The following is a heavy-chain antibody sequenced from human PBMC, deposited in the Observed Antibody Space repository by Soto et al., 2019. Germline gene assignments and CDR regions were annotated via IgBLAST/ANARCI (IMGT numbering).Heavy chain of an antibody. CDR1: GFTFSSYE. Sequence: QPGGAMRLSCAASGFTFSSYEMNWVRQAPGKGLEWVSYISSSGSTIYYADSMKGRFTISRDNAKNSLYLQMNSLRAEDTAVYYCVVLAVRACGQGTLVTVSS. CDR3: VVLAVRA. V-gene: IGHV3-48*03. D-gene: IGHD3-3*01. CDR2: ISSSGSTI. J-gene: IGHJ5*02.